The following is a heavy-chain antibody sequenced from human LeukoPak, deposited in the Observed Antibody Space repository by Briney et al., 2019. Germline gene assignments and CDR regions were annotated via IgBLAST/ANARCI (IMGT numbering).Heavy chain of an antibody. D-gene: IGHD6-13*01. CDR1: GFTFDDYG. V-gene: IGHV3-20*04. CDR2: INWNGGST. J-gene: IGHJ4*02. CDR3: ARVPNYFIYSSSWYDVDY. Sequence: GGSLRLSCAASGFTFDDYGMSWVRQAPGKGLEWVSGINWNGGSTGYADSVRGRFTISRDNAKNSLYLQMNSPRAEDTALYYCARVPNYFIYSSSWYDVDYWGQGTLVTVSS.